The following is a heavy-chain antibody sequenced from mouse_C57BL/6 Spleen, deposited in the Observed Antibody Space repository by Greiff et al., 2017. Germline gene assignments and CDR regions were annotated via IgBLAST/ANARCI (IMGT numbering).Heavy chain of an antibody. D-gene: IGHD3-2*02. Sequence: QVQLQQPGAELVMPGASVKLSCKASGYTFTSYWMHWVKQRPGQGLEWIGEIDPSDSYTNYNQKFKGKSTLTVDKSSSTAYMQLVSLTSEDSAVYYWERRPPCETQATAMDYWGQGTSVTVSS. CDR3: ERRPPCETQATAMDY. CDR2: IDPSDSYT. CDR1: GYTFTSYW. J-gene: IGHJ4*01. V-gene: IGHV1-69*01.